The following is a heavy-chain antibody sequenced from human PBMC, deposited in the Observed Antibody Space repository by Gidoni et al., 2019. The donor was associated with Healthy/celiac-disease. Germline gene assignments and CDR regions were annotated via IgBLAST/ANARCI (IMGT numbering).Heavy chain of an antibody. V-gene: IGHV3-7*03. D-gene: IGHD3-10*01. CDR2: IKQDGSEK. Sequence: EVQLVESGGGLVQPGGSLRLSCAASGFPFSSYWMSWVRQAPGKGLEWVANIKQDGSEKYYVDSVKGRFTISRDNAKNSLYLQMNSLRAEDTAVYYCARHPWGVYPDLYFDYWGQGTLVTVSS. CDR3: ARHPWGVYPDLYFDY. CDR1: GFPFSSYW. J-gene: IGHJ4*02.